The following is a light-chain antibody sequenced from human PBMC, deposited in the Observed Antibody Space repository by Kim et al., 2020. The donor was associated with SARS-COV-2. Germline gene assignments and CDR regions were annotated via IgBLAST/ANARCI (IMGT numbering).Light chain of an antibody. Sequence: GKTVTIARTRSGGNIAVNYVPWYQQRPGSSPITVIYEDNQRPSRVPDRFSGSIDSSSNSASLTISGLKTEDEADYYCQSYDGSRGVFGGGTQLTVL. V-gene: IGLV6-57*01. CDR1: GGNIAVNY. CDR2: EDN. CDR3: QSYDGSRGV. J-gene: IGLJ3*02.